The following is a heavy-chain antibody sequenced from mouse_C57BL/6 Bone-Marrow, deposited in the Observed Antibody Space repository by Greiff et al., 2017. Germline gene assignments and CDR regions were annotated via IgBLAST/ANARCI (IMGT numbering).Heavy chain of an antibody. J-gene: IGHJ3*01. CDR1: GYTFTSYW. CDR2: IHPNSGST. Sequence: QVQLQQPGAELVKPGASVKLSCKASGYTFTSYWMHWVKQRPGQGLEWIGMIHPNSGSTNYNEKFKSKATLTVAKSSSTAYMQLSSLTSEDSAVYYCAREGAYSITWFAYWGQGTLVTVSA. V-gene: IGHV1-64*01. CDR3: AREGAYSITWFAY. D-gene: IGHD2-5*01.